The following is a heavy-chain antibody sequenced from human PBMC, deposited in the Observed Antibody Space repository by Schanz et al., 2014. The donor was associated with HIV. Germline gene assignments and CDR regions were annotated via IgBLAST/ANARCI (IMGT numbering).Heavy chain of an antibody. V-gene: IGHV3-33*08. D-gene: IGHD4-4*01. CDR1: GFTFRNYG. CDR3: ARGGLQWHPEWFDL. Sequence: VQLVESGGGVVQPGRSLRLSCAVSGFTFRNYGMHWVRQAPGKGLEWVAVIWYDGSNKYYADSVKGRFTISRDNSKNTLYLQMNSLRAEDTAVYYCARGGLQWHPEWFDLWGQGTLVSVSS. CDR2: IWYDGSNK. J-gene: IGHJ5*02.